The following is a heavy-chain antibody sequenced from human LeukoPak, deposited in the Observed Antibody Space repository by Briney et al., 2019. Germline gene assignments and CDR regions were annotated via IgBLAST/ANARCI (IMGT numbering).Heavy chain of an antibody. CDR2: ISGSGGST. D-gene: IGHD4-23*01. CDR1: GFTFTSYA. V-gene: IGHV3-23*01. CDR3: AKHYYGGNLDY. Sequence: GRSLRPSCAASGFTFTSYAMSWARQAAGKGLEWHSAISGSGGSTYYADSVKGRFTISRDNSKNTLYLQMTSLRAENTAVYYCAKHYYGGNLDYWGQGTLVTVSA. J-gene: IGHJ4*02.